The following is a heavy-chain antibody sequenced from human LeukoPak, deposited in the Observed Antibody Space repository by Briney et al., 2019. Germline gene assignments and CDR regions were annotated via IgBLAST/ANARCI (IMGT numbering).Heavy chain of an antibody. CDR1: GFTFSTYE. Sequence: AGGSLRLSCAASGFTFSTYEMKWVRQAPGKGLEWVSYISSSGDGLYYADSVKGRFTISRDNARNSLYLQMNSLRAEDTAIYYCARMAVAGQYIDYWGQGTLVTVSS. CDR2: ISSSGDGL. CDR3: ARMAVAGQYIDY. D-gene: IGHD6-19*01. V-gene: IGHV3-48*03. J-gene: IGHJ4*02.